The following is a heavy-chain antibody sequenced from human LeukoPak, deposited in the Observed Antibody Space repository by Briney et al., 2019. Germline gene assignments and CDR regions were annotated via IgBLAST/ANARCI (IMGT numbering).Heavy chain of an antibody. CDR2: IIPIFGTA. J-gene: IGHJ4*02. CDR3: ARAGYDSSGYYYKYYFDY. Sequence: SVKVSCKASGGTFSSYAISWVRQAPGQGLEWMGGIIPIFGTANYAQKFQGRVTITTDESTSTAYMKLSSLRSEDTAVYYCARAGYDSSGYYYKYYFDYWGQGTLVTVSS. V-gene: IGHV1-69*05. CDR1: GGTFSSYA. D-gene: IGHD3-22*01.